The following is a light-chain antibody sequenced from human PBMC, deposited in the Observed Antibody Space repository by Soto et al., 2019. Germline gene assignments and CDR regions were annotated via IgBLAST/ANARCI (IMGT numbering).Light chain of an antibody. CDR1: SSDVGRYNY. Sequence: QSALTQPASVSGSPGQSITLSCTGTSSDVGRYNYVSWYQQHPGKAPKLMIYEVSNRPSGVSNRFSASKSGNTASLTISGLQAEDEADYYCTSYTSSTTWVFGGGTKVTVL. CDR3: TSYTSSTTWV. CDR2: EVS. V-gene: IGLV2-14*01. J-gene: IGLJ3*02.